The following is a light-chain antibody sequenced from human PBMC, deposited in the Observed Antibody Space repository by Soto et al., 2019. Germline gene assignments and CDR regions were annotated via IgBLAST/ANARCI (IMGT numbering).Light chain of an antibody. CDR2: DAS. Sequence: EIVLTQSPATLSLSPGERATLSCRASQSVSSYLAWYQQKPGQAPRLLIYDASNRATGIPARFSGSGSGTDFTLTISNLEPEDFAVYYCQQRSDWPSLTFGGGTKVKIQ. V-gene: IGKV3-11*01. CDR1: QSVSSY. CDR3: QQRSDWPSLT. J-gene: IGKJ4*01.